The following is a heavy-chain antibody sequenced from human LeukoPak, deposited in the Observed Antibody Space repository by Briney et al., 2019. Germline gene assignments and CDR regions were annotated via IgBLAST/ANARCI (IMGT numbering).Heavy chain of an antibody. D-gene: IGHD2-2*01. J-gene: IGHJ3*02. Sequence: SVKVSCKASGGTFSSYAISWVRQAPGQGLEWMGGIIPIFGTANYAQKFQGRVTITTDESTSTAYMELSSLRSEDTAVYYCARAHCSSTSCPPDDAFDIWGQGTMVTVSS. CDR1: GGTFSSYA. CDR2: IIPIFGTA. CDR3: ARAHCSSTSCPPDDAFDI. V-gene: IGHV1-69*05.